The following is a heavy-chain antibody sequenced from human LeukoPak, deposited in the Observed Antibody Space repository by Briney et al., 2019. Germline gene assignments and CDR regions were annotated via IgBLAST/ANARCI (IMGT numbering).Heavy chain of an antibody. Sequence: KTSETLSLTFTVSGGSISSGDYYWSWIRQPPGKGLEWIGYIYYSGSTYYNPSLKSRVTISVDTSKNQFSLKLSSVTAADTAVYYCARAYCGGDCYPNYYYGMDVWGQGTTVTVSS. CDR3: ARAYCGGDCYPNYYYGMDV. CDR2: IYYSGST. V-gene: IGHV4-30-4*01. J-gene: IGHJ6*02. D-gene: IGHD2-21*02. CDR1: GGSISSGDYY.